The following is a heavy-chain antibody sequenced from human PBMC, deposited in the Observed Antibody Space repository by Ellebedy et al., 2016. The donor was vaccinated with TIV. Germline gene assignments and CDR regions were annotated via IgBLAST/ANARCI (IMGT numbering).Heavy chain of an antibody. CDR2: ISYDGRNE. V-gene: IGHV3-30*04. J-gene: IGHJ1*01. Sequence: GESLKISCAASGFTFSSDAMNWVRQAPGKGLEWVAVISYDGRNEYYADSVRGRFTISRDNSNNTLYLHMNSLRAEDTALYYCTRGVVVTTSYSQYWGQGTLVTVSS. D-gene: IGHD2-21*02. CDR3: TRGVVVTTSYSQY. CDR1: GFTFSSDA.